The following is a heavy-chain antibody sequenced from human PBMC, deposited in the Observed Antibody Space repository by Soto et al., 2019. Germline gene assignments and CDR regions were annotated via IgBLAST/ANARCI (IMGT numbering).Heavy chain of an antibody. J-gene: IGHJ4*02. Sequence: SETLSLTCAVSGGSITSDDNWWSWVRQPPGKGLEWIGEIYHSGSTNYNPSLNSRVTISVDKSKNQFSLKLTSVTAADTAVYYCVSSSWYSLDYWGQGTRVTVSS. D-gene: IGHD6-13*01. CDR2: IYHSGST. CDR1: GGSITSDDNW. V-gene: IGHV4-4*02. CDR3: VSSSWYSLDY.